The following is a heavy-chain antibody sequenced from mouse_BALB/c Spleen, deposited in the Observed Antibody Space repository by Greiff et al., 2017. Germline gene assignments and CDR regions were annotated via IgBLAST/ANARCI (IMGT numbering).Heavy chain of an antibody. J-gene: IGHJ3*01. CDR3: ARRGNFAY. D-gene: IGHD2-1*01. CDR2: IDPENGNT. Sequence: VQLQQSGAELVRPGALVKLSCKASGFNFKDYWMHWVKQRPEQGLEWIGWIDPENGNTIYDAKFKGKASITADTSSNTAYLQLSSLTSEDTAVYYCARRGNFAYWGQGTLVTVSA. V-gene: IGHV14-1*02. CDR1: GFNFKDYW.